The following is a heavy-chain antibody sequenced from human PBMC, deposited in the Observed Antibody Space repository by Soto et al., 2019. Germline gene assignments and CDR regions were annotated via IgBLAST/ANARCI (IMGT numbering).Heavy chain of an antibody. CDR2: ISAYNGNT. Sequence: GASVKVSCKASGYTLTSYGISWVRQAPGQGLEWMGWISAYNGNTNYAQKLQGRVTMTTDTSTSTAYMELRSLRSEDTAVYYCAREVYRGYNWFDPWGQGTLVTVSS. V-gene: IGHV1-18*04. CDR1: GYTLTSYG. D-gene: IGHD2-8*01. CDR3: AREVYRGYNWFDP. J-gene: IGHJ5*02.